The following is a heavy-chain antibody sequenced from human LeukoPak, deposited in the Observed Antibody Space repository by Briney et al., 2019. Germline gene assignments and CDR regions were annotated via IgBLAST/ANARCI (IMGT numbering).Heavy chain of an antibody. J-gene: IGHJ4*02. Sequence: ASVKVSCKASGYTFTGYYMHWVRQAPGQGLEWMGWISIYNGDTHFAQRLQGRVSLTTDTSTNTAYMELRSLRSDDTAMYFCARAPREGAFDYWGQGTRVTVSS. D-gene: IGHD3-16*01. CDR1: GYTFTGYY. CDR3: ARAPREGAFDY. CDR2: ISIYNGDT. V-gene: IGHV1-18*04.